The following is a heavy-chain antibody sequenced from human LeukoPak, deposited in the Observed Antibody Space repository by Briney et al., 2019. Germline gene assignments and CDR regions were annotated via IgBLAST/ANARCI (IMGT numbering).Heavy chain of an antibody. J-gene: IGHJ4*02. CDR1: GGSISSSSYH. CDR2: IYYSGST. Sequence: SETLSLTCTVSGGSISSSSYHWGWIRQPPGKGLERIGNIYYSGSTYYNPSLQSRVTISVDTSKNQFSLRLSSVTAADTAVYYCARHLPHSSVNKRGPDYWGQGTLVTVSS. V-gene: IGHV4-39*01. CDR3: ARHLPHSSVNKRGPDY. D-gene: IGHD6-19*01.